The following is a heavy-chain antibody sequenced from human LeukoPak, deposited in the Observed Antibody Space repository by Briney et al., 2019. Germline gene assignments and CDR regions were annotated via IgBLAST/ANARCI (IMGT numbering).Heavy chain of an antibody. CDR3: ARDHRAAAGTCFDY. D-gene: IGHD6-13*01. V-gene: IGHV3-48*01. CDR1: GFTFSSYS. Sequence: PGGSLRLSCAASGFTFSSYSMNWVRQAPGKGLEWVSYISSSSSTIYYADSVKGRFTISRDNAKNSLYLQMNSLRAEDTAVYYCARDHRAAAGTCFDYWGQGTLVTVSS. CDR2: ISSSSSTI. J-gene: IGHJ4*02.